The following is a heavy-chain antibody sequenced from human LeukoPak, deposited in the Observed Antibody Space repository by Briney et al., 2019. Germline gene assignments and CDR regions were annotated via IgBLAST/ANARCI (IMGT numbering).Heavy chain of an antibody. CDR1: GYTFTSYG. CDR2: ISAYNGNT. CDR3: ARGAIVVVPAAIGWFDP. D-gene: IGHD2-2*02. J-gene: IGHJ5*02. Sequence: ASVKVSCEASGYTFTSYGISWVRQAPGQGLEWMGWISAYNGNTNYAQKLQGRVTMTTDTSTSTAYMELRSLRSDDTAVYYCARGAIVVVPAAIGWFDPWGQGTLVTVSS. V-gene: IGHV1-18*01.